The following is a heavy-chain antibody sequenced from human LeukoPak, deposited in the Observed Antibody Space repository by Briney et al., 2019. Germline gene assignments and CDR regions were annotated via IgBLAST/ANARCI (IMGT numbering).Heavy chain of an antibody. Sequence: GGSLRLSCAASGFTFNYYAMSWVRQAPGKGLEWVSGISDNEGSTYYTDSVKGRFTISRDNTKNTVYLQMNNLRADDTAVYFCARHDSFIPYWGQGTLVTVSS. CDR1: GFTFNYYA. V-gene: IGHV3-23*01. CDR3: ARHDSFIPY. CDR2: ISDNEGST. J-gene: IGHJ4*02. D-gene: IGHD5-18*01.